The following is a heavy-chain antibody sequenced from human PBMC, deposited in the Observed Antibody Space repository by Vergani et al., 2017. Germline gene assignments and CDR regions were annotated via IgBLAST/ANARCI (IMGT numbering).Heavy chain of an antibody. CDR2: IKQDGSEK. CDR1: GFTFSSYW. CDR3: ASEPNPGLYNWFDP. J-gene: IGHJ5*02. V-gene: IGHV3-7*03. Sequence: EVQLVESGGGLVQPGGSLRLSCAASGFTFSSYWMSWVRQAPGRGLEWVANIKQDGSEKYYVDSVKGRFTISRDNAKNSLYLQMNSLRAEDTAVYYCASEPNPGLYNWFDPWGQGTLVSVSS.